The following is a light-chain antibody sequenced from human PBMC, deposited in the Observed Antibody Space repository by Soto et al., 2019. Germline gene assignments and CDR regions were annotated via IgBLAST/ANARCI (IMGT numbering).Light chain of an antibody. CDR1: SGHSSYV. CDR2: LNSDGSH. Sequence: QPVLTQSPSASASLGASVKLTCTLSSGHSSYVIAWHQQQPEKGPRYLMKLNSDGSHSKGDGIPDRFSGSSSGAERYLTIPSLQSEDEADYYCQTWGTGLWVFGGGTKLTVL. CDR3: QTWGTGLWV. J-gene: IGLJ3*02. V-gene: IGLV4-69*01.